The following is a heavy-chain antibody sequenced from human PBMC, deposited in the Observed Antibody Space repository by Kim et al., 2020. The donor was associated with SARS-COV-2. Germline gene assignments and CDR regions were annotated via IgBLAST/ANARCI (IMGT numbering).Heavy chain of an antibody. CDR3: ARSSYYGSGSWALLRHYYGMDV. CDR2: IYHSGST. CDR1: GGSISSSNW. D-gene: IGHD3-10*01. V-gene: IGHV4-4*02. Sequence: SETLSLTCAVSGGSISSSNWWSWVRQPPGKGLEWIGEIYHSGSTNYNPSLKSRVTISVDKSKNQFSLKLSSVTAADTAVYYCARSSYYGSGSWALLRHYYGMDVWGQGTTVTVSS. J-gene: IGHJ6*02.